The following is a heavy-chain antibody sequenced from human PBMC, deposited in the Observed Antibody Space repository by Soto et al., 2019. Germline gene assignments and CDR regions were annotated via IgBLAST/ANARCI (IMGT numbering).Heavy chain of an antibody. D-gene: IGHD3-10*01. CDR3: ARGYYYGSGRPTPGGMDV. CDR2: ISTYTGNT. CDR1: GYTFTNYD. V-gene: IGHV1-18*01. J-gene: IGHJ6*02. Sequence: QVHLVQSGAEVKKPGASVKVSCKASGYTFTNYDINWVRQAPGQGLEWMGWISTYTGNTNYAQKXQGRVTMTTDXXTXTXXMEQRSLRSDDTAVYYCARGYYYGSGRPTPGGMDVWGQGTTVTVSS.